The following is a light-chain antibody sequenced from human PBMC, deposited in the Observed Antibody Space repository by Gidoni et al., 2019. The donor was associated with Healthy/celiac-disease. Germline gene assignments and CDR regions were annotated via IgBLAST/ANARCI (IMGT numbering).Light chain of an antibody. CDR3: QQCYSTPRYT. CDR1: QSISSY. CDR2: AAS. V-gene: IGKV1-39*01. J-gene: IGKJ2*01. Sequence: DIQMTQSPSSLSASVGDRVTITCRASQSISSYLNWYQQKPGKAPKLLIYAASSLQSGVPSRFSDSGSGTDFTLTISSLQPEDFATYYCQQCYSTPRYTFGQGTKLEIK.